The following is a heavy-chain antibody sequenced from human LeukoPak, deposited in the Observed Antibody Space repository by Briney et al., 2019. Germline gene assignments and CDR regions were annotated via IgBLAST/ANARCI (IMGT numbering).Heavy chain of an antibody. CDR3: ARGRGYYDSSGYFPN. D-gene: IGHD3-22*01. J-gene: IGHJ4*02. Sequence: GGSLRLSCAASGFTFSDYYMSWIRQAPGEGLEWVSYISSSGSTIYYADSVKGRFTISRDNAKNSLYLQMNSLRAEDMAVYYCARGRGYYDSSGYFPNWGQGTLVTVSS. CDR2: ISSSGSTI. CDR1: GFTFSDYY. V-gene: IGHV3-11*01.